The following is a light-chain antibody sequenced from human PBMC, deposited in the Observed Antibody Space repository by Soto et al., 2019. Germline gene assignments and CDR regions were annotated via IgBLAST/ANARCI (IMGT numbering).Light chain of an antibody. CDR2: LGS. CDR3: LQALQTPFT. Sequence: DIVMTQSPLSLPVTPGEPASISCRSSQSLLHSNGYNYLDWYLQKPGQSPQLLIYLGSNRASWVPDRSSGSGSGTDFTLKISRVEAEDGGVYYCLQALQTPFTFGPGTKVDIK. V-gene: IGKV2-28*01. J-gene: IGKJ3*01. CDR1: QSLLHSNGYNY.